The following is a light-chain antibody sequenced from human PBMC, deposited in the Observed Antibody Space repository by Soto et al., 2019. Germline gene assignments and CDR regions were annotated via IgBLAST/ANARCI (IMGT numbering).Light chain of an antibody. CDR1: RTVHSN. CDR2: GAS. Sequence: EIVMTQSPATVSVSPGDRVTLSFRASRTVHSNVAWYQHKPGQAPRLLIYGASFRATGMPARFSGSGFGTEFTLTISSLQSEDFAVYYCQQYHSSPRTFGQGTKVDIK. J-gene: IGKJ1*01. V-gene: IGKV3-15*01. CDR3: QQYHSSPRT.